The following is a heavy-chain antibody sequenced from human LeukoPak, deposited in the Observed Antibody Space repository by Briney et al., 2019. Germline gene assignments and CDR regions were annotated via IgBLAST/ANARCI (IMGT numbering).Heavy chain of an antibody. D-gene: IGHD2-2*01. CDR2: INPNSGGT. CDR3: ARGPSRSTSYYYYYMDV. CDR1: GHTFTGYY. J-gene: IGHJ6*03. V-gene: IGHV1-2*02. Sequence: ASVKVSCKASGHTFTGYYMHWVRQAPGQGLEWMGWINPNSGGTNYAQKFQGRVTMTRDTSISTAYMELSRLRYDDTAVYYCARGPSRSTSYYYYYMDVWGKGTTVTVSS.